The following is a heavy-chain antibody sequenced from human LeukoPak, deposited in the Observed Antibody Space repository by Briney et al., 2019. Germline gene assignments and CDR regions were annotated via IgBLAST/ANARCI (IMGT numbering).Heavy chain of an antibody. V-gene: IGHV3-30*18. CDR3: AKTQPGYSRPGY. D-gene: IGHD6-13*01. CDR1: GFTFSSDG. CDR2: ISYDGTNK. J-gene: IGHJ4*02. Sequence: GGSLRLSCAGSGFTFSSDGMHWVRQAPGKGLEWVAVISYDGTNKYYADSVKGRFTISRDNSKNTLHLQMDSLRAEDTAVYYCAKTQPGYSRPGYWGQGTLVTVSS.